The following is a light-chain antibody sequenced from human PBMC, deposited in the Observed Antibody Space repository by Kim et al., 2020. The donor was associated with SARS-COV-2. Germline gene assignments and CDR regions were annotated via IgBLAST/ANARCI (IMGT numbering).Light chain of an antibody. J-gene: IGLJ3*02. CDR2: YDS. V-gene: IGLV3-21*04. Sequence: SYELTQPPSVSVAPGKTARITCGGNNIGSKSVHWYQQKPGQAPVLVIYYDSDRPSGIPERFSGSNSGNTATLTISRVEAGYEADYYCQVWDSSSDHPGVFGGGTQLTVL. CDR1: NIGSKS. CDR3: QVWDSSSDHPGV.